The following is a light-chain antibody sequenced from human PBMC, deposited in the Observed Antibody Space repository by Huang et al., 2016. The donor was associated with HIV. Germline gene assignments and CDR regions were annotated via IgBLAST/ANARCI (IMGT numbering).Light chain of an antibody. Sequence: DIIMTQSPDSLAVSLGERATLNCRSSQSVYSSSTSKDYMAWFQQKPGQPPGLLLFWASTREAGVPDRFSGGGSGTHFTLTIANLEAEDAAIYYCQQYYSSPQTFGQGTRVEVK. CDR3: QQYYSSPQT. V-gene: IGKV4-1*01. CDR2: WAS. J-gene: IGKJ1*01. CDR1: QSVYSSSTSKDY.